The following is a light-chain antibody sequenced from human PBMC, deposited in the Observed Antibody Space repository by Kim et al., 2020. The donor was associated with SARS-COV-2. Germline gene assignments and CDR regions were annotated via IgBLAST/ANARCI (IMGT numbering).Light chain of an antibody. CDR3: AAWDESLDGFLV. CDR1: RSNSGSNP. Sequence: VIISCSGRRSNSGSNPVNWYQPVPGTAPKLLIYSNSDRPSGVPDRFTASKSDTSAALAISGLQSEDETTYYCAAWDESLDGFLVFGGGTQLTVL. V-gene: IGLV1-44*01. J-gene: IGLJ2*01. CDR2: SNS.